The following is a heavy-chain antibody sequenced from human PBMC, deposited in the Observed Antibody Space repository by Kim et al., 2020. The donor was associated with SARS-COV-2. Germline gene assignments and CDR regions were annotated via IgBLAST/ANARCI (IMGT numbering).Heavy chain of an antibody. CDR1: GYTFTAHY. Sequence: ASVKVSCKASGYTFTAHYIHWVRQAPGGGLEWMGWTNPYTTGTNYARKFQGRVTMTSDTSINTVYMELARLTSDGTAVYYCARDTEGVPTWYFDLWGRGTLVAVSS. CDR3: ARDTEGVPTWYFDL. V-gene: IGHV1-2*02. J-gene: IGHJ2*01. CDR2: TNPYTTGT.